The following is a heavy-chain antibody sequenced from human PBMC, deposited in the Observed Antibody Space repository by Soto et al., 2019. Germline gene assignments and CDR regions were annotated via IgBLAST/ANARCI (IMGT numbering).Heavy chain of an antibody. D-gene: IGHD1-26*01. V-gene: IGHV3-11*01. CDR1: GFIFTDYY. CDR3: ARLGSLGHPYYYAVDV. Sequence: QVLLVESGGGLVRPGGSLRLSCSASGFIFTDYYMTWIRQAPGKGLEWVSHISSDGRDIYYVDSMEGRLSVSRDNSENSLFLQMDSLRAEDTAVYYCARLGSLGHPYYYAVDVWGQGTPVTVSS. J-gene: IGHJ6*02. CDR2: ISSDGRDI.